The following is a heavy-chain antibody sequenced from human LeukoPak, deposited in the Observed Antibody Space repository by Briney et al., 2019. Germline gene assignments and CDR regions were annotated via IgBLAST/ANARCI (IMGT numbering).Heavy chain of an antibody. V-gene: IGHV3-23*01. CDR1: GFTFSSYW. D-gene: IGHD4-23*01. Sequence: GGSLRLSCAASGFTFSSYWMNWVRQAPGMGLECVSALSGNGNTIYYADSVKGRFTISRDNSKNTLSLQMNSLRAEDTAVYYCAKALYGGHDYWGQGTLVTVSS. CDR2: LSGNGNTI. J-gene: IGHJ4*02. CDR3: AKALYGGHDY.